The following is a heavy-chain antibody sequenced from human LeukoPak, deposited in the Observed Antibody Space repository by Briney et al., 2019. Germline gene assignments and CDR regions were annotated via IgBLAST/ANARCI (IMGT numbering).Heavy chain of an antibody. D-gene: IGHD1-26*01. CDR3: TKGGSYAPLDY. CDR1: RFTFSSSA. Sequence: PGGSLRLSCAASRFTFSSSAMTWVRQAPGKGLEWVSAISDSGGDTIYTDSVKGRFIISRDNSKNMLYPQMNSLRAEDTAVYYCTKGGSYAPLDYWGQGTLVTVSS. V-gene: IGHV3-23*01. J-gene: IGHJ4*02. CDR2: ISDSGGDT.